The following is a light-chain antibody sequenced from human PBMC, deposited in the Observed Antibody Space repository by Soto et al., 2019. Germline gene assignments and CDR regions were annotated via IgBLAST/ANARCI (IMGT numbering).Light chain of an antibody. CDR2: DAA. Sequence: DLHMTRSPSSQSPSVAYRVTSTCQASQDIGNFLTWYQQKPGRAPVLLIYDAANLATGVPPRFSGSGSGRDFTLTISSLQPEDIAAYYCQQYDRLPITFGQGTRLEI. V-gene: IGKV1-33*01. CDR1: QDIGNF. J-gene: IGKJ5*01. CDR3: QQYDRLPIT.